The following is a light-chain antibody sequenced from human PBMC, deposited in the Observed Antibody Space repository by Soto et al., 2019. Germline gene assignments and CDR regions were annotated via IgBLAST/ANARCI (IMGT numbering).Light chain of an antibody. J-gene: IGKJ2*01. Sequence: EIVLTQSPATLSVSPGERVTLSCRASQSVDINLAWYQQKPGQAPRLLMYGASNRATGIPGRFSGTGSGTDFTLTISRLEPEDFAVYYCQQHGSSPYTFGLGTKVDIK. CDR2: GAS. CDR1: QSVDIN. V-gene: IGKV3-20*01. CDR3: QQHGSSPYT.